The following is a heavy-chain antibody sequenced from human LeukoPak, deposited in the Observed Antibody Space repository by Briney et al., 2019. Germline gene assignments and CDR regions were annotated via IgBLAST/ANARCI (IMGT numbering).Heavy chain of an antibody. V-gene: IGHV1-2*06. CDR1: GYTFTGYY. D-gene: IGHD4-17*01. CDR3: ARVYGDYSYYFDY. Sequence: ASVKVSCKVSGYTFTGYYMHWVRQAPGQGLEWMGRINPNSGGTNYAQKFQGRVTMTRDTSISTAYMELSRLRSDDTAVYYCARVYGDYSYYFDYWGQGTLVTVSS. CDR2: INPNSGGT. J-gene: IGHJ4*02.